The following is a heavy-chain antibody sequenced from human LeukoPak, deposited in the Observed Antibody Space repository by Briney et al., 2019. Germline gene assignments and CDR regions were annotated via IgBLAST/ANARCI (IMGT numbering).Heavy chain of an antibody. D-gene: IGHD6-13*01. Sequence: GGSLRLSCAASGFTFSSYALSWVRQAPGKGLEWVSAISGSGGSTYYADSVKGRFTISRDNSKNTLYLQMNSLRAEDTAVYYCARDMVGIAAAGTLDYWGQGTLVTVSS. CDR2: ISGSGGST. V-gene: IGHV3-23*01. CDR3: ARDMVGIAAAGTLDY. J-gene: IGHJ4*02. CDR1: GFTFSSYA.